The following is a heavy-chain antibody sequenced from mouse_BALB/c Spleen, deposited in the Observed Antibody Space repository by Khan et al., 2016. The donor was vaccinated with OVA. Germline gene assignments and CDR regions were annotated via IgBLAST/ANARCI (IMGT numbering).Heavy chain of an antibody. V-gene: IGHV5-9-1*01. CDR3: ANGNEAWFAY. CDR2: FSSAATYT. J-gene: IGHJ3*01. D-gene: IGHD1-1*01. Sequence: EVELVESRGGLVEPGGSLTLSCAASGFTFSSFVMSRVRQTAEKRQEWVATFSSAATYTYYPASVKGRLTISRDNAKNTLYLQWNSMRSDHTAIYVCANGNEAWFAYWGQGTLVTVST. CDR1: GFTFSSFV.